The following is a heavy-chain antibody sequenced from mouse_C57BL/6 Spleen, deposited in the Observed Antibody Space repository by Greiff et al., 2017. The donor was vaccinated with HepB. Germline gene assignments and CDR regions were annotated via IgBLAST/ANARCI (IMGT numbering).Heavy chain of an antibody. CDR1: GYSITSGYY. J-gene: IGHJ2*01. Sequence: EVKLMESGPGLVKPSQSLSLTCSVTGYSITSGYYWNWIRQFPGNKLEWMGYISYDGSNNYNPSLKNRISITRDTSKNQFFLKLNSVTTEDTATYYCARAFITTVVVDYWGQGTTLTVSS. CDR3: ARAFITTVVVDY. CDR2: ISYDGSN. V-gene: IGHV3-6*01. D-gene: IGHD1-1*01.